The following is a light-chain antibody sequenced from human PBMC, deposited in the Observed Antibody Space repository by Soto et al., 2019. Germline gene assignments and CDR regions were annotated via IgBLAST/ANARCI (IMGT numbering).Light chain of an antibody. CDR3: QQTYATPIT. V-gene: IGKV1-39*01. CDR2: AAS. J-gene: IGKJ5*01. CDR1: QSISTY. Sequence: DIQMTQSPSSLSASVGDRVTITCRASQSISTYLNWYQQKPGKAPKLLIYAASSLQSGVPSRFSGSESGTDFTLTITSLQPEYCATYYCQQTYATPITFGQGARLEIK.